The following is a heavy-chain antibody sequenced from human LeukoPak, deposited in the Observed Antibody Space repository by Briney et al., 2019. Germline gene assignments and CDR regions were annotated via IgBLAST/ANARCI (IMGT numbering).Heavy chain of an antibody. CDR2: ISGSGGST. CDR1: GFTFSSYG. V-gene: IGHV3-23*01. CDR3: AKVVYDSSGYYYLGFDY. J-gene: IGHJ4*02. D-gene: IGHD3-22*01. Sequence: GGSLRLSCAASGFTFSSYGMSRVRQAPGKGLEWVSAISGSGGSTYYADSVKGRFTISRDNAKNSLYLQMNSLRAEDTAVYYCAKVVYDSSGYYYLGFDYWGQGTLVTVSS.